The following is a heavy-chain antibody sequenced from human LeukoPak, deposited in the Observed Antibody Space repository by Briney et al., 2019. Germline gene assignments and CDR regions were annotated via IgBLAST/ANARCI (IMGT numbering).Heavy chain of an antibody. Sequence: GGSLRLSCAASGFTFSSYSMYWVRQAPGKGLEWVSYISSSSSTIYYADSVKGRFTISRDNAKNSLYLQMNSLRAEDTAVYYCASTKWDLRGAVAFDIWGQGTMVTVSS. D-gene: IGHD1-26*01. V-gene: IGHV3-48*01. CDR3: ASTKWDLRGAVAFDI. CDR1: GFTFSSYS. CDR2: ISSSSSTI. J-gene: IGHJ3*02.